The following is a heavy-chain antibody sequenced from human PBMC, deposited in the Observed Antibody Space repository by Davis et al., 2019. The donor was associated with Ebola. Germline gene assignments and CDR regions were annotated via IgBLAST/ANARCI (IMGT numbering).Heavy chain of an antibody. Sequence: ASVKVSCKASGNTISTYTIDWVRQAPGQGLEWMGRINPNSGGTNYAQKFQGRVTMTRDTSISTAYMELSRLRSDDTAVYYCASFIDAFDIWGQGTMVTVSS. CDR1: GNTISTYT. J-gene: IGHJ3*02. CDR3: ASFIDAFDI. CDR2: INPNSGGT. V-gene: IGHV1-2*06.